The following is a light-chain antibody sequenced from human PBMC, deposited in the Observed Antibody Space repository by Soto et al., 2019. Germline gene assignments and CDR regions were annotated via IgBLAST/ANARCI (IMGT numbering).Light chain of an antibody. Sequence: DIQLTQSPSFLSASVGDRVTITCRASQGISSYLAWYQQKPGKAPKLLIYAASTLQSGVPSRFSGSGSGTEFTLTISSLQPEDFATYYCQQRNSYFFTFGGGTKVEIK. V-gene: IGKV1-9*01. CDR3: QQRNSYFFT. CDR2: AAS. CDR1: QGISSY. J-gene: IGKJ4*01.